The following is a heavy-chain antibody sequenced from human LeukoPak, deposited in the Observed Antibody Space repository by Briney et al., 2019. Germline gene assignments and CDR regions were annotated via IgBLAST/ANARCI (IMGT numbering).Heavy chain of an antibody. J-gene: IGHJ4*02. CDR2: IKSKPDGETT. Sequence: GGSLRLSCAASGFTFSNSDMNWVRQAPGKGLEWVGRIKSKPDGETTDYAAPVKDRFTISRDDSKNTLYLQMDSLKIEDTAVYYCTTLLHWGQGILVTVSS. D-gene: IGHD2-15*01. V-gene: IGHV3-15*01. CDR3: TTLLH. CDR1: GFTFSNSD.